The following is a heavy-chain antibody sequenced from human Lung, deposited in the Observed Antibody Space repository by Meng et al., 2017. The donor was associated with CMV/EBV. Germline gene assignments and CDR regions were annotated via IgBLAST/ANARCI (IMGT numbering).Heavy chain of an antibody. J-gene: IGHJ4*02. D-gene: IGHD3-22*01. CDR2: IHYDGTT. CDR3: ARDYKYDTSPFDY. Sequence: WVRQAPGKGLEDFGSIHYDGTTYYNPSLKSRVTMSLDASKNQFSLRLSSVTAADTAVYYCARDYKYDTSPFDYWGRGTLVTVSS. V-gene: IGHV4-39*07.